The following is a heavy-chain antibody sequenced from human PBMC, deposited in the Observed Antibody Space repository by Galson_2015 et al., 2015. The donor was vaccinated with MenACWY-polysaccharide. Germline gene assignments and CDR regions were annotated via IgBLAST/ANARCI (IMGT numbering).Heavy chain of an antibody. CDR3: ARGGKWLDS. D-gene: IGHD5-12*01. CDR1: GFSFNNHW. CDR2: IKPDGSEK. V-gene: IGHV3-7*04. J-gene: IGHJ4*02. Sequence: SLRLSCAASGFSFNNHWMNWVRQAPGKGLEWVANIKPDGSEKNYVDSVKGRFTISRDNAKDSLYLQMNSLRAEDTAVYYCARGGKWLDSWGQGTLVTISS.